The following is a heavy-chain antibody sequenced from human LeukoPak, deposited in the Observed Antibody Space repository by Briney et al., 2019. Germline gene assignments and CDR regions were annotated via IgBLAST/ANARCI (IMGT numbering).Heavy chain of an antibody. CDR1: GSSFTSYW. Sequence: GGSLKISCKGSGSSFTSYWIGGGRQMPGKGLEGMGIIYPGDSDTRYSPSFQGQVTISADKSISTAYLHWSSLKASDTATYYCARVDFHRPLDYWGQGTLVTVSS. CDR2: IYPGDSDT. D-gene: IGHD5-12*01. J-gene: IGHJ4*02. V-gene: IGHV5-51*01. CDR3: ARVDFHRPLDY.